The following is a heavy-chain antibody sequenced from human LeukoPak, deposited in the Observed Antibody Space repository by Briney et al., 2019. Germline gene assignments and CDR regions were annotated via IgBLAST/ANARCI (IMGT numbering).Heavy chain of an antibody. CDR2: ISAYNGNT. J-gene: IGHJ5*02. D-gene: IGHD2-2*01. CDR3: ARVSVVPAARYNWFDP. V-gene: IGHV1-18*01. CDR1: GFTFTSYG. Sequence: APVKGSCKAFGFTFTSYGISWGRQGPGQRLEWMGRISAYNGNTNYAQKLQGRVTMTTDTSTSTVYMELRSLRSDDTAVYYCARVSVVPAARYNWFDPWGQGTLVTVSS.